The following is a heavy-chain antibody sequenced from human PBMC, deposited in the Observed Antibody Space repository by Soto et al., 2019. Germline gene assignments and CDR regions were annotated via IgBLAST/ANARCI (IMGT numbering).Heavy chain of an antibody. Sequence: GGSLRLSCAVSGFTFSLFGMHWVRQAPGKGLEWVAFISYEGRNKYYADSVKGRFTISRDNSKNTLSLQMDSLRPEDTAVYYCAKGRDSTLLRWQYFDNWGQGTQVTVSS. J-gene: IGHJ4*02. CDR1: GFTFSLFG. V-gene: IGHV3-30*18. D-gene: IGHD4-17*01. CDR3: AKGRDSTLLRWQYFDN. CDR2: ISYEGRNK.